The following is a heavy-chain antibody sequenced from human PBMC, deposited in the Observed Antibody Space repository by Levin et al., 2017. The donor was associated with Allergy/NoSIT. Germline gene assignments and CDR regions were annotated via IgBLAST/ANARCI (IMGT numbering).Heavy chain of an antibody. V-gene: IGHV3-30*04. CDR3: ARVWYQLLAHIDY. D-gene: IGHD2-2*01. CDR1: GFTFSSYA. Sequence: GESLKISCAASGFTFSSYAMHWVRQAPGKGLEWVAVISYDGSNKYYADSVKGRFTISRDNSKNTLYLQMNSLRAEDTAVYYCARVWYQLLAHIDYWGQGTLVTVSS. CDR2: ISYDGSNK. J-gene: IGHJ4*02.